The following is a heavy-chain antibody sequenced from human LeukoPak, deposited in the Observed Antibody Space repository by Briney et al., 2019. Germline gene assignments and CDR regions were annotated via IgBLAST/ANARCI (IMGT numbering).Heavy chain of an antibody. CDR2: IYYSGST. V-gene: IGHV4-39*07. Sequence: SETLSLTCTVSGGSISSSSYYWGWIRQPPGKGLEWIGSIYYSGSTYYNPSLKSRVTISVDTSKNQFSLKLSSVTAADTAVYYCARVGRITIFGVVIPHRRWFDPWGQGTLVTVSS. J-gene: IGHJ5*02. D-gene: IGHD3-3*01. CDR1: GGSISSSSYY. CDR3: ARVGRITIFGVVIPHRRWFDP.